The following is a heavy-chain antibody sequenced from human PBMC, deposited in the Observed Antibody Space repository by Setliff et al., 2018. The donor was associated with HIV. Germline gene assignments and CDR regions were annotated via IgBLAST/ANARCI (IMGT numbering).Heavy chain of an antibody. CDR1: GGSFSNYY. CDR3: AGNQNWNGYAFPYIDV. Sequence: SETLSLTCAVYGGSFSNYYWTWIRQPPGKGLEWLGEINHSGSTNYNPSLKSRVTISVDTSKNHFSLKLTSVTAADTAVYYCAGNQNWNGYAFPYIDVWGKGTTVTVSS. D-gene: IGHD3-3*01. J-gene: IGHJ6*03. CDR2: INHSGST. V-gene: IGHV4-34*01.